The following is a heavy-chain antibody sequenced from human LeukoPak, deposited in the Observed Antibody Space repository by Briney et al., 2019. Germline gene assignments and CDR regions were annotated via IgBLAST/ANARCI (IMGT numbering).Heavy chain of an antibody. J-gene: IGHJ3*02. CDR1: GYTFTGYY. CDR3: ARDSSGWIHDAFDI. D-gene: IGHD6-19*01. V-gene: IGHV1-2*02. Sequence: ASVKVSCKASGYTFTGYYMHWVRQAPGQGLEWMGWINPNSGGTNYAQKFQGRVTMTRDTSISTAYMELSRLRSDDTAAYYCARDSSGWIHDAFDIWGQGTMVTVSS. CDR2: INPNSGGT.